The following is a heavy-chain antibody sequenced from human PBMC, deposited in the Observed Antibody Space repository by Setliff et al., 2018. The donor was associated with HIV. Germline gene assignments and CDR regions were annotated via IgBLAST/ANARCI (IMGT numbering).Heavy chain of an antibody. CDR3: ARGTTGYSTIWYRNGLTYYYYMDV. J-gene: IGHJ6*03. V-gene: IGHV4-39*07. D-gene: IGHD6-13*01. CDR2: IYYSGST. Sequence: SETLSLTCTVSGGSISSSNYYWGGIRQPPGKGLEWIGSIYYSGSTYYNPSVKSRVTISVDTPKNQISLKLSSVTAAYTAVFYCARGTTGYSTIWYRNGLTYYYYMDVWGKGTKVTVSS. CDR1: GGSISSSNYY.